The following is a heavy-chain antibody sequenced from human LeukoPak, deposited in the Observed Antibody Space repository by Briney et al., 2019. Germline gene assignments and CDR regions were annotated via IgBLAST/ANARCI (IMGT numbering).Heavy chain of an antibody. D-gene: IGHD6-19*01. CDR3: TTDGIAVAGHF. J-gene: IGHJ4*02. Sequence: GGSLRLSCAVSGFSFNQAWMSWVRQAPGKGLEWVGRIKSKTDGGTTDYAAPVKGRFTISRGDSKNTVYVEMNSLKAEDTAAYYCTTDGIAVAGHFWGQGTLVTVSS. CDR1: GFSFNQAW. CDR2: IKSKTDGGTT. V-gene: IGHV3-15*01.